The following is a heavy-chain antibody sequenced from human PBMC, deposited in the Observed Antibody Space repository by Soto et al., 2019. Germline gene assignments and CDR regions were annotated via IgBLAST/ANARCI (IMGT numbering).Heavy chain of an antibody. CDR1: GYSFTSYW. D-gene: IGHD2-2*01. CDR2: IYPGDSDT. V-gene: IGHV5-51*01. J-gene: IGHJ6*02. Sequence: SGESLKISCKGSGYSFTSYWIGWVRQMPGKGLEWMGIIYPGDSDTRYSPSFQGQVTISADKSISTAYLQWSSLKASDTAMYYCARYSSTSFYYYYGMDVWGQGTTVTVSS. CDR3: ARYSSTSFYYYYGMDV.